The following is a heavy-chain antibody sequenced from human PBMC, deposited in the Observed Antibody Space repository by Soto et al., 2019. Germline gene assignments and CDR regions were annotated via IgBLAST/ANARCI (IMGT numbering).Heavy chain of an antibody. V-gene: IGHV3-53*01. CDR2: IYSGGST. J-gene: IGHJ6*02. D-gene: IGHD6-6*01. CDR3: ASSIAARGYYYSGFAV. Sequence: SRILQTTGKGLEWVSVIYSGGSTYYADSAKGRFTISRDNSKNTLYLQMNSLRAEDTAVYYCASSIAARGYYYSGFAVRRHGTTVTVSS.